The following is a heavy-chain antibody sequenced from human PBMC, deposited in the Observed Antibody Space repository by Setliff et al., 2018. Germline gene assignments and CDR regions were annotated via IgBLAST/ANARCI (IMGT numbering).Heavy chain of an antibody. CDR3: FGAGTCSY. J-gene: IGHJ4*02. Sequence: HPGGSLRLSCTASGFSYSNCWMSWVRQLPGKGLEWLASINPHGSEKYYADSVKGRFTISRDNAKNSLSLQMNNLRTEDTAVYYCFGAGTCSYWGQGTLVTVSS. V-gene: IGHV3-7*01. D-gene: IGHD3-10*01. CDR2: INPHGSEK. CDR1: GFSYSNCW.